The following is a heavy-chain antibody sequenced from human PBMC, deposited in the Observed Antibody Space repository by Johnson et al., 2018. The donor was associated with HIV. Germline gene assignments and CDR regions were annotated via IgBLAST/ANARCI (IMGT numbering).Heavy chain of an antibody. V-gene: IGHV3-30*04. CDR3: ARESRDGGQQLVRVVLGAFDI. CDR1: GFTFSSYA. J-gene: IGHJ3*02. D-gene: IGHD6-13*01. CDR2: ISYDGSNK. Sequence: QVQLVESGGGVVQPGRSLRLSCAASGFTFSSYAMHWVRQAPGKGLEWVAVISYDGSNKYNADSVKGRFTISRDNSKNTRYLQMNSLRAEDTAVYYCARESRDGGQQLVRVVLGAFDIWGQGTMVTVSS.